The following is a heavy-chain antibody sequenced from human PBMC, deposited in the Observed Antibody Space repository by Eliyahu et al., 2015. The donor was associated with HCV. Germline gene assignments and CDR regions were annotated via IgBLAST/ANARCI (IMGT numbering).Heavy chain of an antibody. V-gene: IGHV3-48*03. CDR1: GFXLSSYE. D-gene: IGHD6-13*01. CDR2: XSSSGSTI. Sequence: EVQLVESGGGLVQPGGSXRLSCAASGFXLSSYEXNWVRQAPGKRLEWVSYXSSSGSTIYYADSVKGRFTISRDNAKNSLYLQMNSLRAEDTAVYYCARGYSSSETNFDYWGQGTLVTVSS. J-gene: IGHJ4*02. CDR3: ARGYSSSETNFDY.